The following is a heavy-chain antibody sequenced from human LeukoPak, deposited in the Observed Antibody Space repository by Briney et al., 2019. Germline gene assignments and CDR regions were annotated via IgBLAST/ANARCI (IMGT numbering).Heavy chain of an antibody. CDR3: ARGGSYLSAFDI. CDR2: IYSGGST. V-gene: IGHV3-53*01. J-gene: IGHJ3*02. Sequence: GGSLRLSCAASGFTVSSNYMSWLRQAPGKGLEGVSIIYSGGSTFYADSVKGRFTISRDNSKDTLYLQMNSLRAEDTAVYYCARGGSYLSAFDIWGEGTMVTVSS. D-gene: IGHD1-26*01. CDR1: GFTVSSNY.